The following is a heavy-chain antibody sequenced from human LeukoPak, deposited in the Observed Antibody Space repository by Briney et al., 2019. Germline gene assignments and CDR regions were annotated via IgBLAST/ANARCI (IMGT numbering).Heavy chain of an antibody. J-gene: IGHJ4*02. CDR3: SLPRGYDYGYDY. CDR1: GFTFSTFS. CDR2: ISTSSSTT. V-gene: IGHV3-48*04. Sequence: GGSLRISCAASGFTFSTFSMTWVRQAPGKGLEWVSYISTSSSTTYYADSVKGRFTISRDNAKNSLYLQMNSLRAEDTAVYYCSLPRGYDYGYDYWGQGTLVTVSS. D-gene: IGHD5-12*01.